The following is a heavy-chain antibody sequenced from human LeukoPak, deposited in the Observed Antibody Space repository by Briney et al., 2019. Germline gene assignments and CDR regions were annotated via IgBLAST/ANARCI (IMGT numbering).Heavy chain of an antibody. V-gene: IGHV3-30*02. CDR2: IRHDGGYK. CDR1: GFTFSSYG. Sequence: GGSLRLSCAASGFTFSSYGMHWVRQAPGKGLEWVAFIRHDGGYKYYADSVKGRFTISRDNSKNTLYLQMISLRDDDTAVYYCAKTKEGHMIRGIFDYWGQGTLVTVSS. D-gene: IGHD3-10*01. J-gene: IGHJ4*02. CDR3: AKTKEGHMIRGIFDY.